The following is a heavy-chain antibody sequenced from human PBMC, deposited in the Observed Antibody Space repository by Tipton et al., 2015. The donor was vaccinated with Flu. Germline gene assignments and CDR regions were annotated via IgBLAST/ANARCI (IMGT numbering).Heavy chain of an antibody. CDR3: ARDLWNDRRAYYYYGVDV. CDR2: IYYSGTT. V-gene: IGHV4-39*07. D-gene: IGHD1-1*01. J-gene: IGHJ6*02. CDR1: GGSISTTIYC. Sequence: TLSLTCTVSGGSISTTIYCWGWVRQPPGKGLEWIGSIYYSGTTYYNPSLKSRVTISIDASKNQFSLDLTSLTAADTAVYYCARDLWNDRRAYYYYGVDVWGQGTTVTVPS.